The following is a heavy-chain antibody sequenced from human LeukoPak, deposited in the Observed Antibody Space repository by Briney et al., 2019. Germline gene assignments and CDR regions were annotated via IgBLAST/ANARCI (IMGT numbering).Heavy chain of an antibody. CDR3: ARVPYGDPVYYYYGMDV. Sequence: GGSLRLSCAASGFTFSSCAMHWVREAPGKGLEYVSAISSNGGSTYYANSVKGRFTISRDNSKNTLYLQMGSLRAEDMAVYYCARVPYGDPVYYYYGMDVWGQGTTVTVSS. V-gene: IGHV3-64*01. J-gene: IGHJ6*02. CDR2: ISSNGGST. CDR1: GFTFSSCA. D-gene: IGHD4-17*01.